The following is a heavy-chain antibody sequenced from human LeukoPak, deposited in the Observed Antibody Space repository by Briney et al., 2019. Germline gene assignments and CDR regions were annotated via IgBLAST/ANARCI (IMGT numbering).Heavy chain of an antibody. CDR2: ISNSGSTT. D-gene: IGHD2-2*01. CDR3: AKGLPATLLDY. J-gene: IGHJ4*02. V-gene: IGHV3-11*01. Sequence: GGSLRLSCAASGFTFSDYYMSWIRQAPGKGLEWVSYISNSGSTTYYADSVKGRFTISRDNAKNSLYLQMNSLRAEDTAVYYCAKGLPATLLDYWGQGTLVTVSS. CDR1: GFTFSDYY.